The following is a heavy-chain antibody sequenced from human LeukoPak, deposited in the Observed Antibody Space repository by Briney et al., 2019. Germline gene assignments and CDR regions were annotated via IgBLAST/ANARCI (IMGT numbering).Heavy chain of an antibody. CDR1: GGSISSGGYS. CDR2: IYHSGST. CDR3: ARVPGHYGGNQDACDI. J-gene: IGHJ3*02. D-gene: IGHD4-23*01. Sequence: SETLSLTCAVSGGSISSGGYSWSWIRQPPGKGLEWIGYIYHSGSTYYNPSLKSRVTISVDRSKNQFSLKLSSVTAADTAVYYCARVPGHYGGNQDACDIWGQGTMVTVSS. V-gene: IGHV4-30-2*01.